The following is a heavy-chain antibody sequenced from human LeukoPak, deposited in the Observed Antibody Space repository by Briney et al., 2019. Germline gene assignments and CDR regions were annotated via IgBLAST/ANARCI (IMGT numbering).Heavy chain of an antibody. CDR3: AKKSRDGYNPFDY. J-gene: IGHJ4*02. Sequence: GGSLRLSCAASGFTFSRHAMSWVRQAPGKGLEWVCGISSSGESPYYADSVEGRFTISRDNSKSTLYLEINSLGAEDTAVYYCAKKSRDGYNPFDYLGQGTLVTVSS. V-gene: IGHV3-23*01. CDR2: ISSSGESP. D-gene: IGHD5-24*01. CDR1: GFTFSRHA.